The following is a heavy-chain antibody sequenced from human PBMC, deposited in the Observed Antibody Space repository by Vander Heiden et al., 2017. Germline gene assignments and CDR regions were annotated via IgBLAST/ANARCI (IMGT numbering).Heavy chain of an antibody. CDR3: AHFLNDVGSSYYAFDM. CDR1: GFSLTTSGVG. J-gene: IGHJ3*02. CDR2: IYWDDDK. Sequence: QITLKESGPTLVKPTQTLTLTCTFSGFSLTTSGVGVGWIRQPPGKALEWLALIYWDDDKRYSPSRKSRLTITKDTSENQVVLTMTNMEPVDTATYYCAHFLNDVGSSYYAFDMWGPGTMVTVS. V-gene: IGHV2-5*02. D-gene: IGHD3-3*01.